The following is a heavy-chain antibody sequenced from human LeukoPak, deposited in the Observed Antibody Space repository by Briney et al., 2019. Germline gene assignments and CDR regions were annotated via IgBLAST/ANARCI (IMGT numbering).Heavy chain of an antibody. CDR3: ARLISSKGYFDY. Sequence: SVKVSCKASGGTFSSYAISWVRQAPGQGLEWMGGIIPIFGTANYAQKFQGRVTITADESTSTAYMELSSLRSEDTAVYYRARLISSKGYFDYWGQGTLVTVSS. J-gene: IGHJ4*02. CDR1: GGTFSSYA. CDR2: IIPIFGTA. D-gene: IGHD2-2*01. V-gene: IGHV1-69*13.